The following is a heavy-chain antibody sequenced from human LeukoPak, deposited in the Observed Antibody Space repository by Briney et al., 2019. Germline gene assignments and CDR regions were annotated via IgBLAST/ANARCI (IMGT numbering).Heavy chain of an antibody. D-gene: IGHD2-21*02. Sequence: ASVTVSCTASGYTFTSYGISWVRQAPGQGLEWMGWISAYNGNTNYAQKLQGRVTMTTDTSTSTAYMELRSLTSDDTAVYYCARSRRPYCGGDCPFDYWGQGTLVTVSS. CDR3: ARSRRPYCGGDCPFDY. V-gene: IGHV1-18*01. CDR1: GYTFTSYG. CDR2: ISAYNGNT. J-gene: IGHJ4*02.